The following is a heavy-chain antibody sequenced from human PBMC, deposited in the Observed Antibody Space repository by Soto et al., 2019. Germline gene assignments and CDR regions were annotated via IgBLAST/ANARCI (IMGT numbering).Heavy chain of an antibody. CDR2: IHTANGET. CDR1: GSSSNIYK. Sequence: QVQLVQSGAEVKKPGASVKVSCKASGSSSNIYKIHWVRQAPGQGLEWMGWIHTANGETQYSQKFQDRVTITRDTSGSTAYMEVSSLRSEDTATYYCARDEDVWGQGTTVTVSS. CDR3: ARDEDV. V-gene: IGHV1-3*04. J-gene: IGHJ6*02.